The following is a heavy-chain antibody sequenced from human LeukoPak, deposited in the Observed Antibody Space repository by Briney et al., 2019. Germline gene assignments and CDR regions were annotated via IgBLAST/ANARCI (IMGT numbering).Heavy chain of an antibody. CDR3: ARRSGSFQGDYNFDY. Sequence: GESLKISCKGSGYIFTSYWIAWVRQMPGKCLEWMGIIYPGDSDTRYSPSFQGQVTISADKSISTAYLQWSSLKASDTAMYYCARRSGSFQGDYNFDYWGQGTLVTVSS. D-gene: IGHD1-26*01. CDR1: GYIFTSYW. J-gene: IGHJ4*02. V-gene: IGHV5-51*01. CDR2: IYPGDSDT.